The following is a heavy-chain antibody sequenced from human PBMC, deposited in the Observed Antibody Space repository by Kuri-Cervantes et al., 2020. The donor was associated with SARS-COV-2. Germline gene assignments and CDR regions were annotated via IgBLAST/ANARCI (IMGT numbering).Heavy chain of an antibody. D-gene: IGHD3-22*01. J-gene: IGHJ5*02. V-gene: IGHV2-5*02. CDR1: GFSLSTSGVG. Sequence: SGPTLVKPTQTLTLTCTFSGFSLSTSGVGVGWIRQPPGKALEWLALIYWDDDKRYSPSLKSRLTITKDTSKNQVVLTMTNMDPVDTATYYCAHTRLVVVITTSYNWFDPWGQGTLVTVSS. CDR2: IYWDDDK. CDR3: AHTRLVVVITTSYNWFDP.